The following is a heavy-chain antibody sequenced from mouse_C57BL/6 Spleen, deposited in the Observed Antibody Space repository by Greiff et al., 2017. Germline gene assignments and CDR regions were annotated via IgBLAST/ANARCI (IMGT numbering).Heavy chain of an antibody. V-gene: IGHV1-55*01. CDR3: ARSPHYSNYVESAWFAY. D-gene: IGHD2-5*01. CDR1: GYTFTSYW. Sequence: QVHVKQPGAELVKPGASVKMSCKASGYTFTSYWITWVKQRPGQGLEWIGDIYPGSGSTNYNEKFKSKATLTVDTSSSTAYMQLSSLTSEDSAVYYCARSPHYSNYVESAWFAYWGQGTLVTVSA. J-gene: IGHJ3*01. CDR2: IYPGSGST.